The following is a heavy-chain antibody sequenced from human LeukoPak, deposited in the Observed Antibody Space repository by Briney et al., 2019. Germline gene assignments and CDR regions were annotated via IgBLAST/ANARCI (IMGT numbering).Heavy chain of an antibody. Sequence: SVKVSCKASGYTFTSYGISWVRQAPGQGLEWMGRIIPILGIANYAQKFQGRVMITADKSTSTAYMELSSLRSEDTAVYYCARGSRDGYNGDAFDIWGQGTMVTVSS. V-gene: IGHV1-69*04. CDR2: IIPILGIA. D-gene: IGHD5-24*01. CDR3: ARGSRDGYNGDAFDI. J-gene: IGHJ3*02. CDR1: GYTFTSYG.